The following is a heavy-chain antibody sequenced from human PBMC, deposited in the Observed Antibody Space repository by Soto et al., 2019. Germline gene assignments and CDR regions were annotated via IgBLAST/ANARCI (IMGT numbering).Heavy chain of an antibody. CDR1: GFTFSNAW. CDR2: IKSKTDGGTT. CDR3: TTDLDSSGWYRFDY. D-gene: IGHD6-19*01. V-gene: IGHV3-15*01. Sequence: EVQLVESGGGLVKPGGSLRLSCAASGFTFSNAWMSWVRQAPGKGLEWVGRIKSKTDGGTTDYAAPVKGRFTISRDDSKNTLYLQMNSLKTEDTAVYYCTTDLDSSGWYRFDYWGQGTLVTVYS. J-gene: IGHJ4*02.